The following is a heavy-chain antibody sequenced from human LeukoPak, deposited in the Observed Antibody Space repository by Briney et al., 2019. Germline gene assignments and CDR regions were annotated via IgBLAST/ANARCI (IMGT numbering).Heavy chain of an antibody. D-gene: IGHD1-26*01. J-gene: IGHJ4*02. V-gene: IGHV3-7*01. CDR1: GFTFSSYA. CDR3: ARDWSDLTTNPPDY. Sequence: PGGSLRLSCAASGFTFSSYAMSWVRQAPGKGLEWVANIKGDGSDKYYVDSVRGRFTISRDNAKNSLFLQMNSLRVEDTAVYYCARDWSDLTTNPPDYWGQGTLVTVSS. CDR2: IKGDGSDK.